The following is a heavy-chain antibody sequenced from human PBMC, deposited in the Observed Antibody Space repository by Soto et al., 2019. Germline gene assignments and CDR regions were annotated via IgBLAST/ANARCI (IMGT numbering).Heavy chain of an antibody. Sequence: GGSLRLSCAASGFTFSSNAMSWVRQAPGKGLEWVSAISGSGGSTYYADSVKGRFTISRDNSKNTLYLQMNSLRAEDTAVYYCAKVLEQQLVLGAYYYYGLDVWGQGTTVTVSS. D-gene: IGHD6-13*01. J-gene: IGHJ6*02. CDR1: GFTFSSNA. CDR3: AKVLEQQLVLGAYYYYGLDV. V-gene: IGHV3-23*01. CDR2: ISGSGGST.